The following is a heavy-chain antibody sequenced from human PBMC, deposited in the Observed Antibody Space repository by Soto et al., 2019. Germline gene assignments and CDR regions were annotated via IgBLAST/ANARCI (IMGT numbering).Heavy chain of an antibody. J-gene: IGHJ5*02. D-gene: IGHD3-10*01. CDR3: AREWDYYASRSYSNWFDP. CDR2: ISTYNGDT. CDR1: GYTFASYG. Sequence: ASVKVSCKASGYTFASYGLVWVRQAPGQGLEWMGWISTYNGDTNYAPKLQGRVTMTTDTSTNTAYMELRSLTSDDTAVYYCAREWDYYASRSYSNWFDPWGQGTLVTVSS. V-gene: IGHV1-18*01.